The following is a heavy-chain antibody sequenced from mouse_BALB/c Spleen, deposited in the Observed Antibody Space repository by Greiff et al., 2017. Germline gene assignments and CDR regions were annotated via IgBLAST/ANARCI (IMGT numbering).Heavy chain of an antibody. J-gene: IGHJ3*01. CDR3: ARGDYGYAWFAY. CDR1: GFTFSSYA. Sequence: EVQGVESGGGLVKPGGSLKLSCAASGFTFSSYAMSWVRQTPEKRLEWVASISSGGSTYYPDSVKGRFTISRDNARNILYLQMSSLRSEDTAMYYCARGDYGYAWFAYWGQGTLVTVSA. CDR2: ISSGGST. V-gene: IGHV5-6-5*01. D-gene: IGHD1-2*01.